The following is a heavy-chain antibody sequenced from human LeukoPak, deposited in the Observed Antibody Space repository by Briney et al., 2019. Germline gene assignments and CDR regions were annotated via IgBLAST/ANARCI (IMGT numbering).Heavy chain of an antibody. V-gene: IGHV4-34*01. CDR2: INHSGST. CDR1: GGSFSGYY. Sequence: SETLSLTCAVYGGSFSGYYWSWIRQPPGKGLEWIGEINHSGSTNYNPSLKSRVTISVDTSKNQFSLKLSSVTAADTAVYYCAIGAGFGELLEFDYWGQGTLVTVSS. D-gene: IGHD3-10*01. J-gene: IGHJ4*02. CDR3: AIGAGFGELLEFDY.